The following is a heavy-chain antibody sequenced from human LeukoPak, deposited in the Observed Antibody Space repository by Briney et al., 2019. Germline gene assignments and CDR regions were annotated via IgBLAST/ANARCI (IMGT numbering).Heavy chain of an antibody. CDR2: IWYDGSNK. J-gene: IGHJ4*02. CDR1: GFTFSSCG. CDR3: AKDLVVAAGYFDY. Sequence: GGSLRLSCAASGFTFSSCGMHWVRQAPGKGLEWVAVIWYDGSNKYYADSVKGRFTISRDNSKNTLYLQMNSLRAEDTAVYYCAKDLVVAAGYFDYWGQGTLVTVSS. D-gene: IGHD2-15*01. V-gene: IGHV3-33*06.